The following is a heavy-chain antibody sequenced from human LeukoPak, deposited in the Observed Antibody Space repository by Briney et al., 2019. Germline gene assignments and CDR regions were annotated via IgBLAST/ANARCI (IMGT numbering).Heavy chain of an antibody. D-gene: IGHD1-1*01. V-gene: IGHV1-18*01. J-gene: IGHJ6*03. CDR1: GYTFTSYG. CDR2: ISAYNGNT. CDR3: ARGRLERRRRNYYYYYMDV. Sequence: ASVKVSCKASGYTFTSYGISWVRQAPGQGLEWMGWISAYNGNTNYAQKLQGRVTMTTDTSTSTAYMELSSLRSEDTAVYYCARGRLERRRRNYYYYYMDVWGKGTTVTVSS.